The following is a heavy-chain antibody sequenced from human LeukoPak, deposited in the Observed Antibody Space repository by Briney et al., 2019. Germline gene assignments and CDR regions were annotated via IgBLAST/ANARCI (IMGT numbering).Heavy chain of an antibody. J-gene: IGHJ6*02. CDR3: AREWYCSGGSCYLNYYYYGMDV. CDR2: IGSSSSYI. CDR1: GFTFSSYT. Sequence: GGSLRLSCAASGFTFSSYTMNWVRQPPGKGLEWVSNIGSSSSYIYYADSVKGRFTISRDNAKNSLYLQMNSLRAEDTAVYYCAREWYCSGGSCYLNYYYYGMDVWGQGTTVTVSS. D-gene: IGHD2-15*01. V-gene: IGHV3-21*05.